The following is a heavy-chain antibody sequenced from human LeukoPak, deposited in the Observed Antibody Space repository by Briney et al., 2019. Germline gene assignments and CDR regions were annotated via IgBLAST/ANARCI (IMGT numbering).Heavy chain of an antibody. CDR3: ARQGGSYSPFGF. J-gene: IGHJ4*02. Sequence: PSETLSLTCTVCGGSINYYYGSWIRRPPGKGLEWIGYIFCRGNTYYNRSLKSRVTMSVNTRKNQFSLKFASLTDADTAVYYCARQGGSYSPFGFWGQGTLVTVSS. V-gene: IGHV4-59*08. CDR1: GGSINYYY. CDR2: IFCRGNT. D-gene: IGHD1-26*01.